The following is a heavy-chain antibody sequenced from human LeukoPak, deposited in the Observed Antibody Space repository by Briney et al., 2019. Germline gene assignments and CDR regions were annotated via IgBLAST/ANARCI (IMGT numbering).Heavy chain of an antibody. D-gene: IGHD3-22*01. J-gene: IGHJ4*02. CDR1: GGSISSSSYY. CDR3: ARVGVYDSSRRQFDY. V-gene: IGHV4-39*07. CDR2: IYYRGST. Sequence: SETLSLTCTVSGGSISSSSYYWGWIRQPPGKGLERIGSIYYRGSTYYNPSLKSRVTISVDTSKNQFSLKLSSVTAADTAVYYCARVGVYDSSRRQFDYWGQGTLVTVSS.